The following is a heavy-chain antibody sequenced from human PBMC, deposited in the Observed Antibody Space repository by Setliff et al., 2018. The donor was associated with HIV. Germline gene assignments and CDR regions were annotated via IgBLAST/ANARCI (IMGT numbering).Heavy chain of an antibody. CDR2: ISAYNGKT. D-gene: IGHD6-19*01. CDR3: ASCMAGHYYYYMDV. CDR1: GFPFSSYG. Sequence: ASVKVSCKASGFPFSSYGISWVRQAPGQGLEWMGWISAYNGKTEYAQNFQGRVTMTTDIYTSTAWTSTSTAYMELRSLRGDDTAVYYCASCMAGHYYYYMDVWGKGTTVTVS. V-gene: IGHV1-18*01. J-gene: IGHJ6*03.